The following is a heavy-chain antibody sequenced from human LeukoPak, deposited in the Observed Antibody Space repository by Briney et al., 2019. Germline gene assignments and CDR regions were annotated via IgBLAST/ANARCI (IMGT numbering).Heavy chain of an antibody. CDR2: INSDGSST. J-gene: IGHJ6*03. D-gene: IGHD2-2*01. CDR1: GFTFSSYW. CDR3: ARGDCSSTSCYYYYYMDV. Sequence: GGSLRLSCAASGFTFSSYWMHWVRQAPGKGLVWVSRINSDGSSTSYADSVKGRFTTSRDNAKNTLYLQMNSLRAEDTAVYYCARGDCSSTSCYYYYYMDVWGKGTTVTVSS. V-gene: IGHV3-74*01.